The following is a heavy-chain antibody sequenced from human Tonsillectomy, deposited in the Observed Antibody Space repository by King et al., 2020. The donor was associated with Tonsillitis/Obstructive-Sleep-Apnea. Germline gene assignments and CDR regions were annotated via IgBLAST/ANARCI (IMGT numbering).Heavy chain of an antibody. V-gene: IGHV3-48*03. J-gene: IGHJ6*03. D-gene: IGHD3-16*01. CDR2: ISSSGTTI. CDR1: GFTFSSYE. CDR3: ARWVFGYYMGV. Sequence: VQLVESGGGLVQPGGSLRLSCAASGFTFSSYEMKWVRQAPGKGLEWVSYISSSGTTIYYADSVKGRFTISRDNAKNSLYLQLNSLRAEDTAVYYCARWVFGYYMGVWGKGTTVTVSS.